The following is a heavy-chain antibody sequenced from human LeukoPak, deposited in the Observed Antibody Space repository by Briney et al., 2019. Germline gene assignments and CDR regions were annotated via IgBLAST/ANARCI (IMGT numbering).Heavy chain of an antibody. CDR1: GYTFTSYY. Sequence: VSVKVSCKASGYTFTSYYMHWVRQAPGQGLEWMGIINPSGGSTSYAQKFQGRVTMTRDTSTSTVYMELSGLRSEDTAVYYCARDQGVGVWNNWGQGTLVTVSS. CDR3: ARDQGVGVWNN. V-gene: IGHV1-46*01. D-gene: IGHD1-26*01. J-gene: IGHJ4*02. CDR2: INPSGGST.